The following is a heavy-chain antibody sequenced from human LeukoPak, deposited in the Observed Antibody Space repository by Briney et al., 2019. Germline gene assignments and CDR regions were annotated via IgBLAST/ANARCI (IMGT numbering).Heavy chain of an antibody. CDR1: GFIFSSYA. D-gene: IGHD6-19*01. CDR3: AKEGRQQWLVFDY. CDR2: ISGSGGST. Sequence: GGSLRLSCAASGFIFSSYAVSWVRQAPGKGLEWVSAISGSGGSTYYADSVKGRFTISRDNSKNTLYLQMNSLRAEDTAVYYCAKEGRQQWLVFDYWGQGTLVTVSS. V-gene: IGHV3-23*01. J-gene: IGHJ4*02.